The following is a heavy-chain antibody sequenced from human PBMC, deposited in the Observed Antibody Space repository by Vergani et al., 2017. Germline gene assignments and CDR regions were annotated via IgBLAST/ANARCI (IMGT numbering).Heavy chain of an antibody. Sequence: QVQLQESGPGLVKPSETLSLTCTVSGGSISSYYWSWIRQPPGKGLEWIGYIYHSGSTYYNPSLKSRVTISVDRSKNQFSLKLSSVTAADTAVYYCARAHPQIAAAVYWGQGTLVTVSS. D-gene: IGHD6-13*01. J-gene: IGHJ4*02. CDR3: ARAHPQIAAAVY. V-gene: IGHV4-59*12. CDR2: IYHSGST. CDR1: GGSISSYY.